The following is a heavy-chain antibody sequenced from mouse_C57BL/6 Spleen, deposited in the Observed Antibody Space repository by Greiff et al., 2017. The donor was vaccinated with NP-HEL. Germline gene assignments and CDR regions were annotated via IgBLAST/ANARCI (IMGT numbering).Heavy chain of an antibody. Sequence: QVQLQQPGAELVKPGASVKLSCKASGYTFTSYWMHWVKQRPGQGLEWIGMIHPNRGSTNYNEKFKSKATLTVDKSSSTAYMQLSSLTSEDSAVYYCARCYYGYDGDFDYWGQGTTLTVSS. CDR2: IHPNRGST. CDR3: ARCYYGYDGDFDY. D-gene: IGHD2-2*01. CDR1: GYTFTSYW. J-gene: IGHJ2*01. V-gene: IGHV1-64*01.